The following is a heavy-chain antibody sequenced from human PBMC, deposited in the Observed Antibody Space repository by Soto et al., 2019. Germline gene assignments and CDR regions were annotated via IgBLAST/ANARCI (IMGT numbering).Heavy chain of an antibody. Sequence: GGSLRLSCAASGFTFSSYAMSWVRQAPGKGLEWVSAISGSGGSTYYADSVKGRFTISRDNSKNTLYMQMNSLRAEDTAVYYCVKDRYGDDAYFDYCGQXSLVTVSS. D-gene: IGHD4-17*01. V-gene: IGHV3-23*01. CDR2: ISGSGGST. CDR1: GFTFSSYA. J-gene: IGHJ4*02. CDR3: VKDRYGDDAYFDY.